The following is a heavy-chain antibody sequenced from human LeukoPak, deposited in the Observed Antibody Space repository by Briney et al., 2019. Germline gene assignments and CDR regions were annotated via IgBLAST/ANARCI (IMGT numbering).Heavy chain of an antibody. CDR2: ISSSSSYI. Sequence: GGSLRLSCAASGFTFSSYSMNWVRQAPGKGLEWVSSISSSSSYIYYADSVKGRFTISRDNAKNSLYLQMNSLRAEDTAVYYCASQGRDGYNYGDYWGQGTLVTVSS. CDR3: ASQGRDGYNYGDY. D-gene: IGHD5-24*01. J-gene: IGHJ4*02. V-gene: IGHV3-21*01. CDR1: GFTFSSYS.